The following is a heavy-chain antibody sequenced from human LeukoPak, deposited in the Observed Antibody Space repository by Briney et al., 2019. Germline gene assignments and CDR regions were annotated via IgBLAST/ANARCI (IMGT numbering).Heavy chain of an antibody. CDR2: INHGGST. Sequence: PSETLSLTCAVYGGSFSGYYWSWIRQPPGKGLEWIGEINHGGSTNYNPSLKSRVTISVDTSKNQFSLKLSSVTAADTAVYYCAKRTGTTANYYYYYYMDVWGKGTTVTISS. J-gene: IGHJ6*03. D-gene: IGHD1-1*01. CDR1: GGSFSGYY. V-gene: IGHV4-34*01. CDR3: AKRTGTTANYYYYYYMDV.